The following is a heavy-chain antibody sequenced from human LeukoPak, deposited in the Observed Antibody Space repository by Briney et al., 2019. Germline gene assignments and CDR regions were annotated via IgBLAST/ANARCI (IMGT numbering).Heavy chain of an antibody. CDR3: ARGGTRGYSPSDY. CDR2: IKQDGREG. V-gene: IGHV3-7*01. CDR1: GFTFSGYW. D-gene: IGHD5-18*01. J-gene: IGHJ4*02. Sequence: PGGSLRLSCAASGFTFSGYWMTWVRQAPGKGLEWVANIKQDGREGYFVDSVKGRFTIPRDNAKNSVYLEMNSLRAEDTAVYFCARGGTRGYSPSDYWGQGTQVTVSS.